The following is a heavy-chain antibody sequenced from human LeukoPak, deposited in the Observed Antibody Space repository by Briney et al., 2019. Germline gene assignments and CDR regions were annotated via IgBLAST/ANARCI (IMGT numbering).Heavy chain of an antibody. CDR3: ARECGGDCYGGEDAFDI. CDR2: ISSSSSTI. CDR1: GFTFSSYS. Sequence: PGGSLRLSCAASGFTFSSYSMNWVRQAPGKGLEWVSYISSSSSTIYYADSVKGRFTISRDNAKNSLYLQMNSLRAEDTAVYYCARECGGDCYGGEDAFDIWGQGTMVTVSS. J-gene: IGHJ3*02. V-gene: IGHV3-48*01. D-gene: IGHD2-21*01.